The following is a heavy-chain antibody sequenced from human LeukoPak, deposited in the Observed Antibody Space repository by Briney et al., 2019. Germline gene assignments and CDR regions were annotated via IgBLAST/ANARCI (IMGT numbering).Heavy chain of an antibody. CDR3: VRDFRSADY. Sequence: GGSLRLSCAASGFTFSNYCMHWVRQIPGKGLVWVSRICPDGTVTNYADSVKGRFTISRDNAKNMVFLQMNSLRAGDTAVYYCVRDFRSADYWGRGILVTVSS. CDR2: ICPDGTVT. J-gene: IGHJ4*02. CDR1: GFTFSNYC. V-gene: IGHV3-74*01.